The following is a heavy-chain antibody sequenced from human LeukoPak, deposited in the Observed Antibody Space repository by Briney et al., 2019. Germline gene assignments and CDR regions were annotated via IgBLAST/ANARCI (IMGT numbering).Heavy chain of an antibody. CDR3: ARKGISAVAGAFDI. CDR2: IYTSGST. J-gene: IGHJ3*02. V-gene: IGHV4-4*07. D-gene: IGHD6-19*01. CDR1: GGSISSYY. Sequence: SETLSLTCTVSGGSISSYYWMWIRQPAGKGLEWIGRIYTSGSTNYNPSLKSRVTLSVDTSKNQFSLKPTSVTAADTAVYYCARKGISAVAGAFDIWGQGTMVTVSS.